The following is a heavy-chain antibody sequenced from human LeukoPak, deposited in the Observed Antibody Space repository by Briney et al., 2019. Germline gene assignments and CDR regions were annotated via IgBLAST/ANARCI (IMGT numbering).Heavy chain of an antibody. CDR1: GVTISSYY. CDR3: AGLANSGYDFYYYINV. J-gene: IGHJ6*03. CDR2: IYTNGNT. D-gene: IGHD5-12*01. V-gene: IGHV4-4*07. Sequence: PSETLSLTCTVSGVTISSYYWSWIRLPPGEGLEWIGRIYTNGNTNYNPSLKSRVTMSVDTSKNQFSLRLSSVTAADTAVYYCAGLANSGYDFYYYINVWGKGTTVTVSS.